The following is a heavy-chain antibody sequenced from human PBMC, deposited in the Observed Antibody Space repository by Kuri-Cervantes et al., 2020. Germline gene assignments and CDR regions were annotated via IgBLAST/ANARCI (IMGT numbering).Heavy chain of an antibody. CDR1: GYSISSGYY. CDR3: ARTPGYNRGHVCDY. J-gene: IGHJ4*02. V-gene: IGHV4-38-2*01. D-gene: IGHD6-13*01. CDR2: IYHSAST. Sequence: SETLSLTCAVSGYSISSGYYWGWIRQPPGKGLEWIGEIYHSASTNYNPSLKSRVTMSVDKSKNQFSLKLSSVTAADTAVYYCARTPGYNRGHVCDYWGQGTLVTVSS.